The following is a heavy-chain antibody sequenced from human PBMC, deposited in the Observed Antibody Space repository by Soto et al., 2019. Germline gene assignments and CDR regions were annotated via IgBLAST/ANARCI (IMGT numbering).Heavy chain of an antibody. Sequence: QVQLVESGGGVVQPGRSLRLSCAASGFTFSSYGMHWVRQAPGKGLEWVAVISYDGSNTYYADSVKGRFTISRDNSKNTLYLQMNSLRAEDTAVYYCAKAYIRWIPLWLPEYWGQGTLVTVSS. CDR1: GFTFSSYG. V-gene: IGHV3-30*18. D-gene: IGHD5-18*01. CDR3: AKAYIRWIPLWLPEY. J-gene: IGHJ4*02. CDR2: ISYDGSNT.